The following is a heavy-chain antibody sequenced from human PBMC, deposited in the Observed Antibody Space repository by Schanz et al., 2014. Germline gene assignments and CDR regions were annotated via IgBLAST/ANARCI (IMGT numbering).Heavy chain of an antibody. J-gene: IGHJ4*02. CDR2: INVGNGNM. V-gene: IGHV1-3*01. D-gene: IGHD3-10*01. CDR3: ARGRGFYDY. Sequence: QVQLVQSGAEVKKPGSSMKVSCKSSGGTFSTYPINWLRQAPGQGLEWMGWINVGNGNMKYSQKFQGRVTITRDTSASTAYMELSSLTSEDTAVHYCARGRGFYDYWGQGTLVTVSS. CDR1: GGTFSTYP.